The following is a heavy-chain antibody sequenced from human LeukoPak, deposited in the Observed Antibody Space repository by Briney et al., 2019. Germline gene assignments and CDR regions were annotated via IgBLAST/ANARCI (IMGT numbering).Heavy chain of an antibody. CDR2: INPNSGGT. CDR1: GYSFASYD. CDR3: ARVQLRFLEWLSPIDY. J-gene: IGHJ4*02. Sequence: ASVKVSCKASGYSFASYDINWVRQATGQGLEWMGRINPNSGGTNYAQKFQGRVTMTRDTSISTAYMELSRLRSDDTAVYYCARVQLRFLEWLSPIDYWGQGTLVTVSS. D-gene: IGHD3-3*01. V-gene: IGHV1-2*06.